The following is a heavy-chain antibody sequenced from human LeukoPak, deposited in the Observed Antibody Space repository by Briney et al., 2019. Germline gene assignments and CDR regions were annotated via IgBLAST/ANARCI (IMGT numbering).Heavy chain of an antibody. CDR2: IYYSGKT. CDR3: ARLLDNDSSGDPLTFDM. D-gene: IGHD3-22*01. CDR1: GGSISGHY. Sequence: SETLSLTCAVSGGSISGHYWSWIRQPPGKGLEWIGYIYYSGKTYYSSSLRSRVTISVDTSKNHFSLKLTSVTAADTAVYYCARLLDNDSSGDPLTFDMWGQGTIDAVFS. J-gene: IGHJ3*02. V-gene: IGHV4-59*11.